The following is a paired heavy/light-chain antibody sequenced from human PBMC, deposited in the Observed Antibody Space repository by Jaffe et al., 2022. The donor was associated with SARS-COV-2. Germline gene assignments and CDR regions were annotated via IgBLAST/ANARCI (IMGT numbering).Light chain of an antibody. CDR1: QSLAFSDGTTL. CDR3: FQYTHRPHT. CDR2: RVS. J-gene: IGKJ2*01. V-gene: IGKV2-30*01. Sequence: DVVMTQSPLSLPVTLGQPASISCRSSQSLAFSDGTTLLDWFHHRPGQSPRRLIYRVSNRDSGVPDRFSGGGSGTDFTLKISRVEAEDIGIYYCFQYTHRPHTFGPGTRLEIK.
Heavy chain of an antibody. Sequence: EIQLMESGGGLVQPGGSLMLSCPTSGFSFSSSWMNWIRQAPGKGLEWVANIHPDGVDKYYVDSVRGRFTISRDNAKSSVYLQMNSLRVEDTALFYCVAWTADNSFWGRGTLVTVSS. CDR3: VAWTADNSF. CDR1: GFSFSSSW. D-gene: IGHD1-1*01. J-gene: IGHJ4*02. V-gene: IGHV3-7*01. CDR2: IHPDGVDK.